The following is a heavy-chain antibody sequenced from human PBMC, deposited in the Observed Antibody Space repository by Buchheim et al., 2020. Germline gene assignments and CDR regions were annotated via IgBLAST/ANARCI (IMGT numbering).Heavy chain of an antibody. CDR2: ISSSSSYI. CDR3: ARSLSASCYQPIDY. J-gene: IGHJ4*02. D-gene: IGHD2-2*01. V-gene: IGHV3-21*04. Sequence: EVQLVESGGGLVKPGGSLRLSCAASGFTFSSYSMNWVRQAPGKGLEWVSSISSSSSYIYYADSVKGRFTISRDNAKNTLYLQMNSLRAEDTAMYYCARSLSASCYQPIDYWGQGTL. CDR1: GFTFSSYS.